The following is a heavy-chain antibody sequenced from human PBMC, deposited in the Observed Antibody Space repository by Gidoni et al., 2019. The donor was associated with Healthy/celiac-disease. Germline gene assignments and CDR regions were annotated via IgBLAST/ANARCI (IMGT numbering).Heavy chain of an antibody. J-gene: IGHJ6*02. CDR1: GYSFTTYW. CDR3: ARRKGRAVAGPGLYYYYGMDV. CDR2: IYPGDSDT. V-gene: IGHV5-51*01. D-gene: IGHD6-19*01. Sequence: EVQLLQSGAEVKKPGESPKISCKGSGYSFTTYWIGWGRQRPGKGLEWMGIIYPGDSDTRYSPSFQGQVTISADKSISTAYLQWSSLKASDTAMYYCARRKGRAVAGPGLYYYYGMDVWGQGTTVTVSS.